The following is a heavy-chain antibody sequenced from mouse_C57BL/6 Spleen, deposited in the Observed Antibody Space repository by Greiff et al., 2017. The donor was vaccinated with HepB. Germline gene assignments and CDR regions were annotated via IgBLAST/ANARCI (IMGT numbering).Heavy chain of an antibody. J-gene: IGHJ2*01. CDR3: ARHAYDYDGRGYYFDY. CDR2: IYPGSGNT. D-gene: IGHD2-4*01. CDR1: GYTFTDYY. Sequence: QVQLKQSGAELVRPGASVKLSCKASGYTFTDYYINWVKQRPGQGLEWIARIYPGSGNTYYNEKFKGKATLTAEKSSSTAYMQLSSLTSEDSAVYFCARHAYDYDGRGYYFDYWGQGTTLTVSS. V-gene: IGHV1-76*01.